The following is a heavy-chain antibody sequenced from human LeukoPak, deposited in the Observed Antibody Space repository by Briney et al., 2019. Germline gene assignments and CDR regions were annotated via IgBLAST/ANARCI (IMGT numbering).Heavy chain of an antibody. CDR3: ARGPLEYCSGGTCYSGRNWFDP. J-gene: IGHJ5*02. Sequence: ASVKVSCKASGYILTDYYIHWVRQAPGQGLEWMGWINPNSGDTNYAQKFQGRVTMTRDTSISTVYMELRRLRYDDTAAYYCARGPLEYCSGGTCYSGRNWFDPWGQGTLVIVSS. D-gene: IGHD2-15*01. CDR1: GYILTDYY. V-gene: IGHV1-2*02. CDR2: INPNSGDT.